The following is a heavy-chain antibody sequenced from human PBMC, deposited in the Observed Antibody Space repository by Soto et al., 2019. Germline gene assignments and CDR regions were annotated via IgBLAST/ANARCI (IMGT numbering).Heavy chain of an antibody. CDR3: ARRRGPLLKDAFDI. D-gene: IGHD2-15*01. Sequence: GGSLRLSCAASGLTFSSYAMSWVRQAPGKGLEGVSAISGSGGSTYYADSVKGRFTISRDNSKNLMYLQMNILRADDTAVYFCARRRGPLLKDAFDIWGQGTMVTVSS. CDR1: GLTFSSYA. CDR2: ISGSGGST. V-gene: IGHV3-23*01. J-gene: IGHJ3*02.